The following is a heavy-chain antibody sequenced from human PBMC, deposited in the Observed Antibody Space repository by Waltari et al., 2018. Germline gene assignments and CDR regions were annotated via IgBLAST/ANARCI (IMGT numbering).Heavy chain of an antibody. CDR1: GFTFSGSA. J-gene: IGHJ4*02. CDR2: ISNKANSDAT. D-gene: IGHD2-15*01. V-gene: IGHV3-73*01. Sequence: CAASGFTFSGSAMHWVRQASGKGLEWVGRISNKANSDATAYAASVKGRFTISRDDSKNTAYLQMNSLKTEDTAVYYCTSGYCSGGSCYGYWGQGTLVTVSS. CDR3: TSGYCSGGSCYGY.